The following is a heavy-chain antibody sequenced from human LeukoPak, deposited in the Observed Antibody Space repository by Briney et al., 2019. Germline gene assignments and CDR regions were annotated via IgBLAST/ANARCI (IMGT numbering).Heavy chain of an antibody. CDR1: GFTFSSYS. D-gene: IGHD3-22*01. CDR2: ISSSSSYI. CDR3: ARGPVHYYDSSGYLDY. Sequence: GGSLRLSCAASGFTFSSYSMNWVRQAPGKGLEWVSSISSSSSYIYYADSVKGRFTISRDNAKNSLYLQMNSLRAEDTAVYYCARGPVHYYDSSGYLDYWGQGTLVTVSS. J-gene: IGHJ4*02. V-gene: IGHV3-21*01.